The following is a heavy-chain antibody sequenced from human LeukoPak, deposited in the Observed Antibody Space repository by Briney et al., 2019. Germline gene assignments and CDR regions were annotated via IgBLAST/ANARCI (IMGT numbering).Heavy chain of an antibody. CDR3: ARGSYYDFWSGLNGRHWFDP. CDR1: GGSFSGQY. Sequence: SETLSLTCAVFGGSFSGQYWSWIRQPPGKGLEWIGEINHSGSSNYNPALKSRVTMSVDTSKNQFSLKLSSVTAADTAVYYCARGSYYDFWSGLNGRHWFDPWGQGTLVTVSS. CDR2: INHSGSS. V-gene: IGHV4-34*01. J-gene: IGHJ5*02. D-gene: IGHD3-3*01.